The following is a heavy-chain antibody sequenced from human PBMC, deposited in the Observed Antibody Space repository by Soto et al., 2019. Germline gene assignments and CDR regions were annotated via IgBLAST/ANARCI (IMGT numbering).Heavy chain of an antibody. V-gene: IGHV3-30-3*01. CDR3: ARDRTPGPFYYYGMDV. J-gene: IGHJ6*02. Sequence: TXGSLGLSCAASGFTFSSYAIHWVRQAPGKGLEWAAVISYDGSNKYYADSVKGRFTISRDNSKSTVYMQMNSLRPEDTAVYYCARDRTPGPFYYYGMDVWGQGTTVT. CDR1: GFTFSSYA. CDR2: ISYDGSNK. D-gene: IGHD2-15*01.